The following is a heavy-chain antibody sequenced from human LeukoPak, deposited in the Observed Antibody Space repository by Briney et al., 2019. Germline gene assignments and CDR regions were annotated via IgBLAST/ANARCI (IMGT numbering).Heavy chain of an antibody. Sequence: PSETLSLTCTVSGGSISSGSYYWSWIRQPAGKGLEWIGRIYTSGSTNYNPSLKSRVTISVDTSKNQFSLKLSSVTAADTAVYYCAREGIAAAGTEYYFYYYMDVWGEGTTVTISS. J-gene: IGHJ6*03. CDR3: AREGIAAAGTEYYFYYYMDV. V-gene: IGHV4-61*02. CDR2: IYTSGST. CDR1: GGSISSGSYY. D-gene: IGHD6-13*01.